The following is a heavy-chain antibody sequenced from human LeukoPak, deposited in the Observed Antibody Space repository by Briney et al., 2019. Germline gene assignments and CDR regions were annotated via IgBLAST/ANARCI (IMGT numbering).Heavy chain of an antibody. CDR3: ARARSDGAFDI. CDR1: GFTFSSYS. CDR2: ISSSSSYI. Sequence: GGSLRLSCAASGFTFSSYSMNWVRQAPGKGLEWVSSISSSSSYIYYADSVKGRFTISRDNAKNSLYLQMNSLRAEDTAVYYCARARSDGAFDIWGQGTMVTVSS. V-gene: IGHV3-21*01. J-gene: IGHJ3*02. D-gene: IGHD3-3*01.